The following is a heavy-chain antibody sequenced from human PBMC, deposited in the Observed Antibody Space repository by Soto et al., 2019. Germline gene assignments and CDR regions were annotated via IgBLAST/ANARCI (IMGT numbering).Heavy chain of an antibody. D-gene: IGHD3-22*01. Sequence: QIQLVQSGAEVKKPGSSLKVSCKASGGTFSSHTISWVRLAPGQGLEWMGRTIPILGITNYAQNFQGRVTLTADTSTGTASMELSSLRSEDTAVYFCGISGHDSNFFYYGTDVWGQGTTVTVSS. V-gene: IGHV1-69*02. CDR3: GISGHDSNFFYYGTDV. CDR2: TIPILGIT. CDR1: GGTFSSHT. J-gene: IGHJ6*02.